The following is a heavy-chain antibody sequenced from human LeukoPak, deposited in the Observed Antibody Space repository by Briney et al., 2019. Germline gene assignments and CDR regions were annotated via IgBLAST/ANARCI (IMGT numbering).Heavy chain of an antibody. Sequence: ESGPTLVNPTQTLTLTCTFSGFSLSTSGMRVSWIRQPPGKALEWLARIDWDDDKLYSTSLKTRLTISKDTSKNQVVLTMTNMDPVDTATYYCAREYCSGGSCYKDGFDYWGQGTLVTVSS. V-gene: IGHV2-70*04. CDR1: GFSLSTSGMR. J-gene: IGHJ4*02. CDR2: IDWDDDK. CDR3: AREYCSGGSCYKDGFDY. D-gene: IGHD2-15*01.